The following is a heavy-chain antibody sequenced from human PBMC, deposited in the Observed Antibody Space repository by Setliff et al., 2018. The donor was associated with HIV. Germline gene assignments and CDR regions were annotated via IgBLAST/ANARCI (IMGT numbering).Heavy chain of an antibody. J-gene: IGHJ6*03. Sequence: PGGSLRLSCVASGFAFNTYDMNWVRQAPGKGLEWVSGISWSSGNIVYADSVKGRFTISRDNAKNSLYLQMNSLRAEDTALYYCVREDIVTTGGRLDYYMDVWGKGTTVTVSS. D-gene: IGHD5-12*01. CDR2: ISWSSGNI. CDR1: GFAFNTYD. V-gene: IGHV3-20*04. CDR3: VREDIVTTGGRLDYYMDV.